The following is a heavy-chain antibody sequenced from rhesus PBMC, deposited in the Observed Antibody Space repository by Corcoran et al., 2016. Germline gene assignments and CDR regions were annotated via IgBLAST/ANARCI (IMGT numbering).Heavy chain of an antibody. J-gene: IGHJ4*01. CDR2: IGGNIAGT. D-gene: IGHD1-14*01. CDR1: GCSISGHY. Sequence: QLQLQESGSGLVKPSETLSLTCSVSGCSISGHYWSWIRQPPGKGLKWIGNIGGNIAGTHYNPSFKNRVTISTDTSKNQFSLKLTSRAGADTAVYYCARGGGTAAFDYWGQGVLVTVSS. CDR3: ARGGGTAAFDY. V-gene: IGHV4-81*01.